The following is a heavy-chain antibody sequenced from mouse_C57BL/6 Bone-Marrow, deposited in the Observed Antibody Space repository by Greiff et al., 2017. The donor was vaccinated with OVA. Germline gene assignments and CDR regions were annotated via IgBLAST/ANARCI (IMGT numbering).Heavy chain of an antibody. Sequence: EVKLMESGPGLVKPSQSLYLTCSVTGYSITSGYYWNWIRQFPGNKLEWMGYISYDGSNNYNPSLKNRISITRDTSKNQFFLKLNSVTTEDTATYYCAREDYFYAMDYWGQGTSVTVSS. CDR2: ISYDGSN. CDR1: GYSITSGYY. CDR3: AREDYFYAMDY. D-gene: IGHD1-1*01. J-gene: IGHJ4*01. V-gene: IGHV3-6*01.